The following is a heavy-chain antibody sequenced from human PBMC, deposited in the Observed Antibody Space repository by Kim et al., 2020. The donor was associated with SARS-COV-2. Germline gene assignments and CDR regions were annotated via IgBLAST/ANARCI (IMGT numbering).Heavy chain of an antibody. CDR2: ISYDGGNK. J-gene: IGHJ4*02. CDR3: ARRGYTAILYYFDY. CDR1: GFTFSSYA. V-gene: IGHV3-30*04. Sequence: GGSLRLFCAASGFTFSSYAMHWVRQAPGKGLEWVAFISYDGGNKYYADSVKGRFTFSRDNSKNTLYLQMNSLRAEDTAVYYCARRGYTAILYYFDYWGQGTLVTVSS. D-gene: IGHD5-18*01.